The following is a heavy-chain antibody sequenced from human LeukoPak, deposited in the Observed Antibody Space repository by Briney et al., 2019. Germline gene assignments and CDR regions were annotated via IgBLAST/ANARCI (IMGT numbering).Heavy chain of an antibody. CDR1: GGSFSGYY. CDR3: ARGHTYYYGSGSYYFDY. D-gene: IGHD3-10*01. V-gene: IGHV4-34*01. Sequence: SETLSLTCAVYGGSFSGYYWSWIRQPPGKGLEWIGEINHSGSTNYNPSLKSRVTISVDTSKNQFSLKLSSVTAADTAVYYCARGHTYYYGSGSYYFDYWGQGTLVTVSS. CDR2: INHSGST. J-gene: IGHJ4*02.